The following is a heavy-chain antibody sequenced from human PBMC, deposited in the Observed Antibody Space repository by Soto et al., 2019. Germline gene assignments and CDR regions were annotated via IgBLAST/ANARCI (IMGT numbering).Heavy chain of an antibody. D-gene: IGHD3-22*01. CDR1: GFIFSSNA. CDR2: ISGSGGST. V-gene: IGHV3-23*01. Sequence: EVQLLESGAGLVQSGVSLRLSCAASGFIFSSNAMSWVRQAPGKGLEWVSGISGSGGSTFYTYSLKGRFTISRDNSKNQLFLPMNSLKAEDKALYYRAKNIGYYYDAFDICGQGTIVIVSS. J-gene: IGHJ3*02. CDR3: AKNIGYYYDAFDI.